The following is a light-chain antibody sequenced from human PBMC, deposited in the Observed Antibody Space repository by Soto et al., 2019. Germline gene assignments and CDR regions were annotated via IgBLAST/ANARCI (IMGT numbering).Light chain of an antibody. V-gene: IGKV1-39*01. Sequence: DIQMTQSPSSLSASVGDRVTITCRASQSISSYLNWYQQQPGKAPKLLIYAASSLQSGVPSRFSGSGSGTDFTLTISNLQPEDSAIYYCQERKTFGQGTKVEIK. CDR2: AAS. CDR3: QERKT. CDR1: QSISSY. J-gene: IGKJ1*01.